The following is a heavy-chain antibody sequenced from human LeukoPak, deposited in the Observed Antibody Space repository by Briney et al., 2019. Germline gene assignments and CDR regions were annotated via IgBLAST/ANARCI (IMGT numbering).Heavy chain of an antibody. CDR1: GFTFSSYS. J-gene: IGHJ4*02. Sequence: GGSLRLSCAASGFTFSSYSMNWVRQAPGKGLEWVSSISSSSSYIYYADSVKGRFTISRDNAKNSQYLQMNSLRAEDTAAYYCARDLGGYYDILTGSYYFDYWGQGTLVTVSS. CDR3: ARDLGGYYDILTGSYYFDY. D-gene: IGHD3-9*01. V-gene: IGHV3-21*01. CDR2: ISSSSSYI.